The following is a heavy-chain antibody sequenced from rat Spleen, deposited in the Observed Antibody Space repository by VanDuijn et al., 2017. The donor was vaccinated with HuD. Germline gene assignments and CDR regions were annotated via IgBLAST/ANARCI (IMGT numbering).Heavy chain of an antibody. J-gene: IGHJ2*01. D-gene: IGHD4-4*01. V-gene: IGHV5-29*01. CDR1: GFTFSNYV. CDR3: VGEEVGVRY. Sequence: EVQLVESGGGLVQPGRSLKLSCAASGFTFSNYVMHWIRQAPTKGLEWVATIFYDGSRTYYRDSVKGRFTISRDNARSILYLQMNKLGSEDTAIYYCVGEEVGVRYWGQGVMVTVSS. CDR2: IFYDGSRT.